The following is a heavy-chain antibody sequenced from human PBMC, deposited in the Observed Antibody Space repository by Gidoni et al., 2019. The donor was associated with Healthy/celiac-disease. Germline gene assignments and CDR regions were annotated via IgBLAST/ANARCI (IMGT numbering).Heavy chain of an antibody. CDR3: ARVGSGGEDSVVVVAPQENWFDP. J-gene: IGHJ5*02. V-gene: IGHV1-69*02. Sequence: QVQLVHSGAEVKKPGSSVKVSCKSSGGTFSSYTTSWVRQAPGQGLEWMGRIIPILGIANYAQKFQGRGTITADKSKSTANMELSSLRSEETAVYYCARVGSGGEDSVVVVAPQENWFDPWGQGTLVTVSS. D-gene: IGHD2-15*01. CDR1: GGTFSSYT. CDR2: IIPILGIA.